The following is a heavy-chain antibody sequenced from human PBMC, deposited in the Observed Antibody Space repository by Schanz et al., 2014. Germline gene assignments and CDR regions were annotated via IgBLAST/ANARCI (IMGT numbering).Heavy chain of an antibody. CDR3: ARARYTGYDCSGY. J-gene: IGHJ4*02. V-gene: IGHV1-2*02. CDR2: INPNSGET. CDR1: GYIFSSYA. D-gene: IGHD5-12*01. Sequence: KLVQSGSEFRKPGASVKVSCKASGYIFSSYAIHWVRQAPGQGLEWMGWINPNSGETNYEQKFKGRVTLTSDTSISTAFMELSGLTSDDTATYFCARARYTGYDCSGYWGQGTLLIVSS.